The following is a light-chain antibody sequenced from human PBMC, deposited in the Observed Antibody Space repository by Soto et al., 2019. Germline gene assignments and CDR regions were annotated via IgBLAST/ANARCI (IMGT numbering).Light chain of an antibody. CDR3: QQYKNWPPCT. J-gene: IGKJ1*01. CDR1: QSLLHSNGYNY. Sequence: DIVMTQSPLSLPVTPGEPASISCRSSQSLLHSNGYNYLDWYLQKPGQSPQLLIYLGSNRASGVPDRFSGSGSGTDFTLKISRVEAEDSAVYFCQQYKNWPPCTFGQGTKVDIK. V-gene: IGKV2-28*01. CDR2: LGS.